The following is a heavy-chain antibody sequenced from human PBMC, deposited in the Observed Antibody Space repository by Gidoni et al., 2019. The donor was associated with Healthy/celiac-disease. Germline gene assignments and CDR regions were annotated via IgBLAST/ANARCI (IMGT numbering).Heavy chain of an antibody. CDR3: ARDGPATVTTLAFDI. D-gene: IGHD4-17*01. J-gene: IGHJ3*02. V-gene: IGHV3-48*02. Sequence: EVQLVESGGGLVQPGGSLSLSCAASGFPFRSYSMNWVRQAPGKGLEWVSYISSSSSTIYYADSVKGRFTISRDNAKNSLYLQMNSLRDEDTAVYYCARDGPATVTTLAFDIWGQGTMVTVSS. CDR2: ISSSSSTI. CDR1: GFPFRSYS.